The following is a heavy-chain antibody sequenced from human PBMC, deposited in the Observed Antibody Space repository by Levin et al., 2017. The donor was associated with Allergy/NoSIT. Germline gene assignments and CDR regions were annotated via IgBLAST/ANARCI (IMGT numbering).Heavy chain of an antibody. CDR1: GYSISSGYY. Sequence: PSETLSLTCAVSGYSISSGYYWGWIRQPPGKGLEWIGSIYHSGSTYYNPSLKSRVTISVDTSKNQFSLKLSSVTAADTAVYYCARVNPPTADYWGQGTLVTVSS. D-gene: IGHD4-17*01. V-gene: IGHV4-38-2*01. CDR2: IYHSGST. J-gene: IGHJ4*02. CDR3: ARVNPPTADY.